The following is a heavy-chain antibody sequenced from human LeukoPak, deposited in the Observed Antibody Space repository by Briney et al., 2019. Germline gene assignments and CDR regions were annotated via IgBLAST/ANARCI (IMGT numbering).Heavy chain of an antibody. J-gene: IGHJ4*02. V-gene: IGHV3-23*01. D-gene: IGHD5-12*01. CDR2: ISDSGGST. CDR1: GFTFNNYA. Sequence: HSGGSLRLSCAASGFTFNNYAMAWVRQAPGRGLEWVSSISDSGGSTNYADSVEGRFTISRDNSKNTLYLQMNSLRAEDTATYYCANNLGYSISYWGQGSLVTVSS. CDR3: ANNLGYSISY.